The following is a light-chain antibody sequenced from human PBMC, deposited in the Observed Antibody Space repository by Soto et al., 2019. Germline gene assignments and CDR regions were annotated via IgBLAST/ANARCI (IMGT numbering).Light chain of an antibody. J-gene: IGKJ5*01. CDR1: QSVSSN. Sequence: RVITQSPDNISMPPGDRATMSCRASQSVSSNLAWYQQKPGQAPRLLIYGASTRATGIPARFSGSGSGTEFTLTISSLQSEDFAVYYWQQYNNWPPITFGHGTRLEIK. CDR2: GAS. CDR3: QQYNNWPPIT. V-gene: IGKV3-15*01.